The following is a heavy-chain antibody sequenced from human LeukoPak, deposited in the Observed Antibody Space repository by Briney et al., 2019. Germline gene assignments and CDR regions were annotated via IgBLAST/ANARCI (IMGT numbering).Heavy chain of an antibody. J-gene: IGHJ4*02. CDR3: ARQEVGAAASRYYFDY. CDR1: GVSISSSNSY. V-gene: IGHV4-39*01. Sequence: SETLSLTCTVSGVSISSSNSYWGWIRQPPGKGLEWIGSIYYSGNTYYNASLKSQVSISIDTSKNQFSLKLSPVTAADTAVYYCARQEVGAAASRYYFDYWGQGTLVTVSS. CDR2: IYYSGNT. D-gene: IGHD6-13*01.